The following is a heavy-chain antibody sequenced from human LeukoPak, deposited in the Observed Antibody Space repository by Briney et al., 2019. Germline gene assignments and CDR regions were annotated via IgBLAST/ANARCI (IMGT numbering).Heavy chain of an antibody. V-gene: IGHV3-30*02. D-gene: IGHD3-3*01. CDR2: IRYDGSNK. CDR1: GFTFSSYG. CDR3: AKDGFGVVIIGHFDY. Sequence: PGGSLRLSCAASGFTFSSYGTHWVRQAPGKGLEWVAFIRYDGSNKYYADSVKGRFTISRDNSKNTLYLQMNSLRVEDTAVYYCAKDGFGVVIIGHFDYWGQGTLVTVSS. J-gene: IGHJ4*02.